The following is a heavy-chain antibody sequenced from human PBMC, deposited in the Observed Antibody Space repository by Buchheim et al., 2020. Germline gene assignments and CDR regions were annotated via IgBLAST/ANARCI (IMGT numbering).Heavy chain of an antibody. CDR1: GDPITSSNY. V-gene: IGHV4-4*02. Sequence: QVHLQQSGPGLVKPSATLSLTCAVSGDPITSSNYWTWIRQPPGKGLEWIGQMFHSGGTNYNPSLKSRVTMSIDKSKNHFSLTLTSVTAADTAIYYCARGDLVMITSGEISLFEYYFDYWGQGTL. CDR3: ARGDLVMITSGEISLFEYYFDY. D-gene: IGHD3-16*01. CDR2: MFHSGGT. J-gene: IGHJ4*02.